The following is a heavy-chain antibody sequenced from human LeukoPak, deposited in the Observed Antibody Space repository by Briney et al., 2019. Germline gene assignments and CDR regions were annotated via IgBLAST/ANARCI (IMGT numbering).Heavy chain of an antibody. CDR2: ISYDGSNQ. J-gene: IGHJ3*02. V-gene: IGHV3-30*18. Sequence: GRSLRLSCAASGFTFSGYGMHWVRQAPGKGLEWVAVISYDGSNQYYADSVKGRFTISRDNSKNTLYLQMNSLRAEDTAVYYWAKLAPDGDYVDVAFDSWGQGTMVTVS. CDR1: GFTFSGYG. D-gene: IGHD4-17*01. CDR3: AKLAPDGDYVDVAFDS.